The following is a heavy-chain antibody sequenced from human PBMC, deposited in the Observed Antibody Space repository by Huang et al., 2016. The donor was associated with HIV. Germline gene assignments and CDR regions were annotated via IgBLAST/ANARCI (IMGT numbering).Heavy chain of an antibody. V-gene: IGHV1-8*02. CDR3: ARSAYGDLDY. CDR2: MNPNTGNT. CDR1: GYTFTNYA. D-gene: IGHD4-17*01. Sequence: QVHLVQSGAEVKKPGASVKVSCKASGYTFTNYAINWVRQAPGRGLEWRGWMNPNTGNTGFAQSFQGRVTMTRKTSITTAYMELTSLTSEDTAVYYCARSAYGDLDYWGLGTLVIVSS. J-gene: IGHJ4*02.